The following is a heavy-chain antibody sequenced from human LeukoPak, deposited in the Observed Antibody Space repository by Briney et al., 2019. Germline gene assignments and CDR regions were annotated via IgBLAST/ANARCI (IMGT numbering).Heavy chain of an antibody. D-gene: IGHD3-10*01. J-gene: IGHJ6*02. V-gene: IGHV3-30*03. CDR1: GFTFSSYV. CDR2: ILYDGSNK. CDR3: ARGMVRGVYYYYYGMDV. Sequence: GGSLRLSCAASGFTFSSYVMHWVRQAPGKGLEWVAVILYDGSNKYYADSVKGRFTISRDNSKNMLYLQMNSLRAEDTAVYYCARGMVRGVYYYYYGMDVWGQGTTVTVSS.